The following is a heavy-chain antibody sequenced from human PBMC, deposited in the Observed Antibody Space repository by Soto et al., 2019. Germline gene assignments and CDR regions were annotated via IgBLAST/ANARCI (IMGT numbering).Heavy chain of an antibody. CDR1: GGTFSSYA. V-gene: IGHV1-69*13. Sequence: ASVKVSCKASGGTFSSYAISWVRQAPGQGLEWMGGIIPIFGTAIYAQKFQGRVTITADESTSTAYMELSSLRSEDTAVYYCAREKQWSMDVWGQGTTVTVSS. CDR3: AREKQWSMDV. J-gene: IGHJ6*02. D-gene: IGHD6-19*01. CDR2: IIPIFGTA.